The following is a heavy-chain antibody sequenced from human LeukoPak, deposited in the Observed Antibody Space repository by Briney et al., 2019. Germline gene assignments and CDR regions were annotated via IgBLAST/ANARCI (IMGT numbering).Heavy chain of an antibody. J-gene: IGHJ4*02. Sequence: SETLSLTCAVYGGSFSGYYWSWIRQPPGKGLGWIGEINHSGSTNYNPSLKSRVTISVDTFKNQFSLKLSSVTAADTAVYYCARGFMSIAARWGQGTLVTVSS. CDR3: ARGFMSIAAR. CDR2: INHSGST. V-gene: IGHV4-34*01. D-gene: IGHD6-6*01. CDR1: GGSFSGYY.